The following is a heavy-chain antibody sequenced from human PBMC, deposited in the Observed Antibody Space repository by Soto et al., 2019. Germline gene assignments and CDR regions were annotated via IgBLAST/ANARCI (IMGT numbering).Heavy chain of an antibody. CDR3: ARGPHYYDSSGYFDY. V-gene: IGHV4-30-2*01. D-gene: IGHD3-22*01. CDR1: GGSISSGGYS. CDR2: IYHSGST. J-gene: IGHJ4*02. Sequence: SETLSLTCAVSGGSISSGGYSWSWIRQPPGKGLEWIGYIYHSGSTYYNPSLKSRVTISVDRSKNQFSLKLSSVTAADTVVYYCARGPHYYDSSGYFDYWGQGTLVTVSS.